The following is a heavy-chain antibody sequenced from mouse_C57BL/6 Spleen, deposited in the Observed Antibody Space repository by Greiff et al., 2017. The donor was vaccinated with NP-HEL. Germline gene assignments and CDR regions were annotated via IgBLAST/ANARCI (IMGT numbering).Heavy chain of an antibody. J-gene: IGHJ4*01. CDR3: ARRGFYSLDY. Sequence: EVQLQQSGPELVKPGASVKISCKASGYSFTDYNMTWVKQSNGKSLEWIGVINPNYGTTSYNQKFKGKDTLTVDQSSSTAYMQHSSLASEDSAVYYCARRGFYSLDYWGQGTSVTVSS. CDR1: GYSFTDYN. CDR2: INPNYGTT. V-gene: IGHV1-39*01.